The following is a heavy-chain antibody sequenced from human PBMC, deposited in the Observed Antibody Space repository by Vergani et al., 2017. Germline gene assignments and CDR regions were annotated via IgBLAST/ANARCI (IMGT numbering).Heavy chain of an antibody. J-gene: IGHJ5*02. Sequence: QVRLQESGPGLVKPSETLSLTCSVSGGSMSGYYWIWIRQPPGKELEWIGYMYHSGSTNYNPSLETRVTISGDTSKNQFSLKLNSVTAADTAVYYCGRVADFYGWGSRLLDLWGQGILVTVSS. CDR2: MYHSGST. CDR1: GGSMSGYY. V-gene: IGHV4-59*01. CDR3: GRVADFYGWGSRLLDL. D-gene: IGHD3-10*01.